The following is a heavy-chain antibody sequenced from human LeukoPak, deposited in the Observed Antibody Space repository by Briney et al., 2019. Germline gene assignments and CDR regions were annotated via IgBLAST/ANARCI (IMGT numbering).Heavy chain of an antibody. Sequence: ASVKVSCKASGGTFSSYAISWVRQAPGQGLEWMGGIIPIFGTANYAQKFQGRVTITADKSTSTAYMELSSLRSEDTAVYYCAREGRGATCDYWGQGTLVTVSS. CDR2: IIPIFGTA. CDR3: AREGRGATCDY. D-gene: IGHD1-26*01. CDR1: GGTFSSYA. J-gene: IGHJ4*02. V-gene: IGHV1-69*06.